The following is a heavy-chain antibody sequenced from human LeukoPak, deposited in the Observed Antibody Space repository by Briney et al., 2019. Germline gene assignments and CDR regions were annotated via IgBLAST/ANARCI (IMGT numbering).Heavy chain of an antibody. V-gene: IGHV1-8*03. D-gene: IGHD2-2*01. J-gene: IGHJ4*02. CDR1: GYTFTTYD. Sequence: GASVKVSCKASGYTFTTYDINWVRQATGQGLEWMGWMNPNSGNTGYAQKFQGRVTINRTTSISTAYMELSSLRSEDTAVYYCARGFVVVPAAMVYWGQGTLVTVSS. CDR2: MNPNSGNT. CDR3: ARGFVVVPAAMVY.